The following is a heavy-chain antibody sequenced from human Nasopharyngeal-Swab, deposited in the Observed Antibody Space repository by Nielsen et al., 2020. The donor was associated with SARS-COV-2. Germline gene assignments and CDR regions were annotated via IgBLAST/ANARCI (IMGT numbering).Heavy chain of an antibody. J-gene: IGHJ3*02. D-gene: IGHD3-10*01. V-gene: IGHV5-51*01. CDR2: IYPGDSDT. CDR3: ALSDITMVRGVDEVDAFDI. CDR1: GYSFTSYW. Sequence: GESLKISCKGSGYSFTSYWIGWVRQMPGKGLEWMGIIYPGDSDTRYSPSFQGQVTISVDKSISTAYLQWSSLKASDTAMYYCALSDITMVRGVDEVDAFDIWGQGTMVTVSS.